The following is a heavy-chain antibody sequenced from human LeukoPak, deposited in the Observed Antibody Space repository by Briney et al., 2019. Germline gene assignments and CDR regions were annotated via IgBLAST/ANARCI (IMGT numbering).Heavy chain of an antibody. J-gene: IGHJ3*02. D-gene: IGHD3-10*01. V-gene: IGHV4-59*01. CDR2: IYYSGST. CDR1: GGSISSYY. Sequence: PSETLSLTCTVSGGSISSYYWSWIRQPPGKGLEWIGYIYYSGSTNYSPSLKSRVTISVDTSKNQFSLKLSSVTAADTAVYYCAATYYYGSGSYNAFDIWGQGTMVTVSS. CDR3: AATYYYGSGSYNAFDI.